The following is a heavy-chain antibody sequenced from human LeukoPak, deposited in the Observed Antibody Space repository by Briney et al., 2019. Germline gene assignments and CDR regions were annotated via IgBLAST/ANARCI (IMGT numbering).Heavy chain of an antibody. J-gene: IGHJ4*02. D-gene: IGHD3-22*01. CDR1: GFTFNSYW. CDR2: ISSDGSTT. V-gene: IGHV3-74*01. Sequence: PGGSLRLSCAASGFTFNSYWMHWVRQDPGKGLVWVSRISSDGSTTSYADSVKGRFTISRDNAENTLYLQMNSLRAEDTAVYYCARARGYYYDSFDYWGQGTLVTVSS. CDR3: ARARGYYYDSFDY.